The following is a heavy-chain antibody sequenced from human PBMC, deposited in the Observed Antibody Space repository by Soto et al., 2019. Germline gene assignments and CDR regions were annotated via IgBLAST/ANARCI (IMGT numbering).Heavy chain of an antibody. Sequence: GGSLRLSCAASGFTFDDYAMHWVRQAPGKGLEWVSGISWNSGSIGYADSVKGRFTISRDNAKNSLYLQMNSLRAEDTALYYCAKYMGSGLAAAGPKHYFDYWGQGTLVTVSS. CDR1: GFTFDDYA. CDR2: ISWNSGSI. V-gene: IGHV3-9*01. D-gene: IGHD6-13*01. CDR3: AKYMGSGLAAAGPKHYFDY. J-gene: IGHJ4*02.